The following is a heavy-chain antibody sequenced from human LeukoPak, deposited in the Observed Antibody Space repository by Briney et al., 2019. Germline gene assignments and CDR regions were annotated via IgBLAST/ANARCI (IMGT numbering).Heavy chain of an antibody. D-gene: IGHD6-19*01. CDR3: AKSIAVAFYS. V-gene: IGHV3-23*01. Sequence: GGSLRLSCATSGFTFDAYAMHWVRQAPGKGLDWVSSISGSGAGTYYADSVKGRFTISRDNSKNTLYLQMNSLRAEDTAVYYCAKSIAVAFYSWGQGTLVTVSS. J-gene: IGHJ4*02. CDR1: GFTFDAYA. CDR2: ISGSGAGT.